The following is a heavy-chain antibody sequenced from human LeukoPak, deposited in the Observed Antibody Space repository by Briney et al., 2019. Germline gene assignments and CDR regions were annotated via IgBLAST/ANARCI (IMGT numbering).Heavy chain of an antibody. CDR1: GFTFSSDA. V-gene: IGHV3-23*01. Sequence: GGSLRLSCAASGFTFSSDAMNWVRQAPGKGREWVSGISDSGGRTYYADSVKGRFTISRDNSKKTLYLQMNSLRAEDTAVYYCAKQALAGWGQGTLVTVSS. J-gene: IGHJ4*02. CDR2: ISDSGGRT. D-gene: IGHD6-19*01. CDR3: AKQALAG.